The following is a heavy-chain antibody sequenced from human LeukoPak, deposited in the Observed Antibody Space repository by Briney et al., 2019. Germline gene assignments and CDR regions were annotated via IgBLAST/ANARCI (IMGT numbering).Heavy chain of an antibody. CDR3: ASRITMVRGVSYAFDI. D-gene: IGHD3-10*01. CDR2: IYHSGST. Sequence: PSETLSLTCTVSGYSISSGYYWGWIRQPPGKGLEWIGSIYHSGSTYYNPSLKSRVTISVDTSKNQFSLKLSSVTAADTAVYYCASRITMVRGVSYAFDIWGQGTMVTVSS. V-gene: IGHV4-38-2*02. CDR1: GYSISSGYY. J-gene: IGHJ3*02.